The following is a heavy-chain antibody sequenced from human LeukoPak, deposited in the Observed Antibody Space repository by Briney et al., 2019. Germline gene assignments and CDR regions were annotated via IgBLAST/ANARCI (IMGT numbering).Heavy chain of an antibody. D-gene: IGHD3-10*01. Sequence: GGSLRLSCAASGFTFSNYNINWVRQAPGKGLEWISYISSGSSTIYYADSVKGRFTISRDNAKNSLYPQMNSLRDEDTAVYYCARDYGSHGEYFDYWGQGTLVTVSS. CDR3: ARDYGSHGEYFDY. J-gene: IGHJ4*02. CDR1: GFTFSNYN. V-gene: IGHV3-48*02. CDR2: ISSGSSTI.